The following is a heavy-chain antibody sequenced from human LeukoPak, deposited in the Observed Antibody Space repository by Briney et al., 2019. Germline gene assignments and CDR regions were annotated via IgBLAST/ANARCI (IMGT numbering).Heavy chain of an antibody. D-gene: IGHD4-23*01. CDR3: ANLYGGSPGHVDY. J-gene: IGHJ4*02. V-gene: IGHV3-43*02. CDR2: ISGDGGST. Sequence: GGSLRLSCAASGFTFDDYAMHWVRQAPGKGREWVSLISGDGGSTYYADSVKGRFTTSRENSKNSLYLQMNSLRTEDTALYYCANLYGGSPGHVDYWGQGTLVTVSS. CDR1: GFTFDDYA.